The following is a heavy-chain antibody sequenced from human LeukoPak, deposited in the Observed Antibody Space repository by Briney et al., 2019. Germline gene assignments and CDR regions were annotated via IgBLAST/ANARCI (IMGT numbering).Heavy chain of an antibody. Sequence: TGGSLRLSCAASGFTFSSYAMSWVREAPGRGLEWVSAISGSGGSTYYADSVKGRFTISRDNSKNTLYLQMNSLRAEDTAVYYCAKDQEYCSSTSCYLIWWLVDYWGQGTLFTVSS. CDR3: AKDQEYCSSTSCYLIWWLVDY. CDR2: ISGSGGST. D-gene: IGHD2-2*01. J-gene: IGHJ4*02. CDR1: GFTFSSYA. V-gene: IGHV3-23*01.